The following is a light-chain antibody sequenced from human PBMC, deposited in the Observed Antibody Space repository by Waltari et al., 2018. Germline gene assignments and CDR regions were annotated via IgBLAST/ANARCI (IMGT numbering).Light chain of an antibody. V-gene: IGKV1-39*01. CDR2: AAS. Sequence: DIQMTQSPSSLSASVRDRVTITCRASQSIATYLSWYQQKTGKAPKFLIYAASGLQSGVPSRFSGSGSGTDFTLTISSLQPEDFATYYCQQSYSMFALTFGGGTKVEIK. CDR1: QSIATY. J-gene: IGKJ4*01. CDR3: QQSYSMFALT.